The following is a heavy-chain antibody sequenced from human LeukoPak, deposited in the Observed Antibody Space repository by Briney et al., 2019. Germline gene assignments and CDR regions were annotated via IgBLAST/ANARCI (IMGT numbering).Heavy chain of an antibody. CDR1: GFTFSSYA. J-gene: IGHJ4*02. D-gene: IGHD6-19*01. CDR3: AKDHWPPAVAGLFDY. Sequence: GGSLRPSCAASGFTFSSYAMSWVRQAPGKGLEWVSAISGSGGSTYYADSVKGRFTISRDNSKNTLYLQMNSLRAEDTAVYYCAKDHWPPAVAGLFDYWGQGTLVTVSS. CDR2: ISGSGGST. V-gene: IGHV3-23*01.